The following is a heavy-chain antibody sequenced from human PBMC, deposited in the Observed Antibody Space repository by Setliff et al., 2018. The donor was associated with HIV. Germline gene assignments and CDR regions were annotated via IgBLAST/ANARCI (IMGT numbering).Heavy chain of an antibody. D-gene: IGHD2-21*02. J-gene: IGHJ3*02. V-gene: IGHV1-8*02. CDR2: MNPNSGNT. Sequence: GASVKVSCKASGYTFTNYDINWVRQATGQGLEWMGWMNPNSGNTGYAQKFLGRVTMTRNTSISTAYMELRSLRSEDTAVYFCARVTPYCGGDCFGAFDIWGQGTMVTVSS. CDR3: ARVTPYCGGDCFGAFDI. CDR1: GYTFTNYD.